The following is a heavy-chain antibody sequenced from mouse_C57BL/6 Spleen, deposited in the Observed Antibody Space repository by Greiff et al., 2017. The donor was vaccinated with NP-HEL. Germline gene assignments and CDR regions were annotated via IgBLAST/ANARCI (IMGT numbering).Heavy chain of an antibody. Sequence: EVKLVESGGGLVKPGGSLKLSCAASGFTFSSYAMSWVRQTPEKRLEWVATISDGGSYTNYPDNVKGRFTISRDNAKNNLYLQMSHLKSEDTAMYYCARGVYSNYEFAYWGQGTLVTVSA. V-gene: IGHV5-4*03. CDR2: ISDGGSYT. D-gene: IGHD2-5*01. CDR1: GFTFSSYA. J-gene: IGHJ3*01. CDR3: ARGVYSNYEFAY.